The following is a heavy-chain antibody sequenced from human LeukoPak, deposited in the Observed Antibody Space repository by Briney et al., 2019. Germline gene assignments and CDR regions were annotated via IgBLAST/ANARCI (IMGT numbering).Heavy chain of an antibody. J-gene: IGHJ4*02. CDR3: AKGTSYYSY. V-gene: IGHV3-33*06. D-gene: IGHD1-26*01. CDR1: GFTFSSYG. Sequence: GRSLRLSCAASGFTFSSYGMHWVRQAPGKGLEWVAVIWYDGSNKYYADSVKGRFTISRDNSKNTLYLQMNSLRAEDTAVYYCAKGTSYYSYWGQGTLVTVSS. CDR2: IWYDGSNK.